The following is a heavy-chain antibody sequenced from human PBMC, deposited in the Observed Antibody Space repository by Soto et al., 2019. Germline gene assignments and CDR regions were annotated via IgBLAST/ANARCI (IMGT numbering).Heavy chain of an antibody. CDR3: ARVSCSGVGCYPDWYFDL. CDR1: GFSVSDNY. J-gene: IGHJ2*01. D-gene: IGHD2-15*01. CDR2: IYRGGTI. Sequence: EVRLVESGGGLIQPGGSLTVSCAASGFSVSDNYMSWVRQPPGKGLEWVSVIYRGGTIFYADSVKGRFIISRDSSKNTMYLQMNTLRGEDTATYYCARVSCSGVGCYPDWYFDLWGRGTLVTVSS. V-gene: IGHV3-53*01.